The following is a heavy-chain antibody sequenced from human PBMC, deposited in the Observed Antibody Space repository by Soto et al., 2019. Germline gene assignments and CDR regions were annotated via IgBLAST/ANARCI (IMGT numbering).Heavy chain of an antibody. CDR2: ISTRSNSI. V-gene: IGHV3-48*02. CDR1: GFTFSTYS. Sequence: EEQLVESGGGLVQPGGSLRLSCAASGFTFSTYSMNWVRQAPGRGLEWVSYISTRSNSIYYGDSVKGRFTISRDNAKNSLFLQMNSLRDEDTAVYFCARAKDIGSYSPFYSWGQGTLVTVSS. D-gene: IGHD1-26*01. CDR3: ARAKDIGSYSPFYS. J-gene: IGHJ4*02.